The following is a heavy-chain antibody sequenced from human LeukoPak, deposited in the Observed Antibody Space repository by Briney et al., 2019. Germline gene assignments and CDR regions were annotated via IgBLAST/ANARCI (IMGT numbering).Heavy chain of an antibody. CDR2: IRSKANSYAT. D-gene: IGHD2-2*01. Sequence: GGSLRLPCAASGFTFSSYGMHWVRQASGKGLEWVGRIRSKANSYATAYAASVKGRFTISRDDSKNTAYLQMNSLKTEDTAVYYCTGTEDIVVVPAASYYYYMDVWGKGTTVTVSS. J-gene: IGHJ6*03. V-gene: IGHV3-73*01. CDR3: TGTEDIVVVPAASYYYYMDV. CDR1: GFTFSSYG.